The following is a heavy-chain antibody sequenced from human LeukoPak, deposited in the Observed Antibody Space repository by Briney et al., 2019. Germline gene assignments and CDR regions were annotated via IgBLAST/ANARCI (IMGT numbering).Heavy chain of an antibody. CDR2: IYYSDNT. D-gene: IGHD3-10*01. J-gene: IGHJ4*02. CDR1: GGSFSGYY. V-gene: IGHV4-34*01. CDR3: ARRTSGGGLFDY. Sequence: SETLSLTCAVYGGSFSGYYWGWIRQPPGKGLEWIGSIYYSDNTYYNPSLKSRVTISVDTSKNQFSLRLSSVTAADTAVYYCARRTSGGGLFDYWGQGTLVTVSS.